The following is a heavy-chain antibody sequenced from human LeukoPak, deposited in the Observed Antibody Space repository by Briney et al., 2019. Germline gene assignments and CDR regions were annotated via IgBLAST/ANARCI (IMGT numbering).Heavy chain of an antibody. J-gene: IGHJ6*02. CDR3: ARGLDELYYYGMDV. CDR1: GGSFSGYY. V-gene: IGHV4-34*01. D-gene: IGHD3-10*01. CDR2: INHSGST. Sequence: SETLSLTCAVYGGSFSGYYWSWIRQPPGKGLEWIGEINHSGSTNYNPSPKSRVTISVDTSKNQFSLKLSSVTAADTAVYYCARGLDELYYYGMDVWGQGTTVTVSS.